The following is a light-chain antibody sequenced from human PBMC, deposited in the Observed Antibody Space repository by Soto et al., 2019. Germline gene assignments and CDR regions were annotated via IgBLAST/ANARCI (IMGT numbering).Light chain of an antibody. J-gene: IGKJ1*01. V-gene: IGKV1-39*01. Sequence: DIQMTQSPSSLSASVGDRVTITCRASQSISTFVNWYQQKPGKAPKLLIYAASTLQSGVPSGFSGSGAGTDFALTISSLQPEDFATYFCQQSYTTPQSWTFGQGTKVEIK. CDR3: QQSYTTPQSWT. CDR2: AAS. CDR1: QSISTF.